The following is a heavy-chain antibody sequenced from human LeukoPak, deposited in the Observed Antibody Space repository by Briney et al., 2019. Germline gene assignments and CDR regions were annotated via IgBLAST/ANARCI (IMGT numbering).Heavy chain of an antibody. D-gene: IGHD5-18*01. J-gene: IGHJ4*02. CDR2: ISSSSSYI. V-gene: IGHV3-21*01. CDR1: GLTFSDYS. Sequence: PGGSLRLSCTASGLTFSDYSMNWVRQAPGKGLEWVSSISSSSSYIYYADSVKGRFTISRDNAKNSLYLQMNSLRAEDTAVYYCARDFPLTLQLWLGTPFDYWGQGTLVTVSS. CDR3: ARDFPLTLQLWLGTPFDY.